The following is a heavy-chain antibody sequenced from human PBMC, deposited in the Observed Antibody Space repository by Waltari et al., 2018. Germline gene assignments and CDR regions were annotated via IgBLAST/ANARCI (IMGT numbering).Heavy chain of an antibody. CDR1: GGSISSYF. Sequence: QLQESGPGLVKPSETLSLTCTVSGGSISSYFCSWIRQPPGKGLEWIGYIYSSGSTNYNPSLKSRVTISVDTSKNQFSLKVSSVTAADTAVYYCATSGRIRKFDYWGQGTLVTVSS. D-gene: IGHD6-25*01. CDR2: IYSSGST. V-gene: IGHV4-59*01. J-gene: IGHJ4*02. CDR3: ATSGRIRKFDY.